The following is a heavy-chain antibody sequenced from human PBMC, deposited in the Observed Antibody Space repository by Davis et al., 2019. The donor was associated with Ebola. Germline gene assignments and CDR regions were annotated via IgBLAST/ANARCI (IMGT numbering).Heavy chain of an antibody. CDR1: GFTFSSYG. CDR3: AKFPYYYDSSGYYYPDY. D-gene: IGHD3-22*01. V-gene: IGHV3-30*18. CDR2: ISYDGSNK. J-gene: IGHJ4*02. Sequence: GESLKISCAASGFTFSSYGMHWVRQAPGKGLEWVAVISYDGSNKYYADSVKGRFTISRDNSKNTLYLQMNNLRAEDTAVYYCAKFPYYYDSSGYYYPDYWGQGTLVTVSS.